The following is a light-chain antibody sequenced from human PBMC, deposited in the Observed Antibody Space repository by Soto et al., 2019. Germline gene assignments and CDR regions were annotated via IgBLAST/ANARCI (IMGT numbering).Light chain of an antibody. V-gene: IGLV1-44*01. J-gene: IGLJ2*01. Sequence: QSVLTQPPSVSAAPGQKVTISCSGSSSNIGSHSVNWYRQLPGTAPKVVMFANDERPSGVPDRISGSKSGTSASLVISGLQFEDEADYYCAAWDDSLNGHLVFGGGTKVTVL. CDR3: AAWDDSLNGHLV. CDR2: AND. CDR1: SSNIGSHS.